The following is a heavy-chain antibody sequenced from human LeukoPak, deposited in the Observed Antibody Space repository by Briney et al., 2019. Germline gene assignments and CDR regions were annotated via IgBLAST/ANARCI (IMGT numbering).Heavy chain of an antibody. CDR3: ARSGDFYYYHYTMDV. CDR2: ISYDGSNK. D-gene: IGHD4-17*01. Sequence: GRSLRLSCAASGFTFSSYDMHWVRQAPGKGLEWVAFISYDGSNKYYTDSVKGRFTIPRDNSKNTLYLQMDSLRAEDTTVYYCARSGDFYYYHYTMDVWGEGTTVTVSS. J-gene: IGHJ6*04. CDR1: GFTFSSYD. V-gene: IGHV3-30*19.